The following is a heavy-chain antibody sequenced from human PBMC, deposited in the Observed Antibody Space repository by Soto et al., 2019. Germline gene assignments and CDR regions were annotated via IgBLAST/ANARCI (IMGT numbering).Heavy chain of an antibody. CDR3: AQEKSSWFDY. V-gene: IGHV3-23*01. CDR1: GFTFSSYA. CDR2: ISGSGGST. Sequence: EVQLLESGGGLVQPGGSLRLSCAASGFTFSSYAMSWVRQAPGKGLEWVAAISGSGGSTYYADSVKGRFTISRDNSKNTLYLKMNSLGAEDRAVYYCAQEKSSWFDYWGQGTLVTVSS. D-gene: IGHD3-16*02. J-gene: IGHJ4*02.